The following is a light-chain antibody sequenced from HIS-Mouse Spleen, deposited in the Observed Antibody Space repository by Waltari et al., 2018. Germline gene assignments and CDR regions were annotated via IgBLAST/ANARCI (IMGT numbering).Light chain of an antibody. J-gene: IGLJ3*02. Sequence: QSALTQPASVSGSPGPSIPISCTGTSTDVGSYHLVSCYQQHPGKAPKLMIYEGSKRPSGVSNRFSGSKSGNTASLTISGLQAEDEADYYCCSYAGSSTWVFGGGTKLTVL. CDR1: STDVGSYHL. V-gene: IGLV2-23*01. CDR3: CSYAGSSTWV. CDR2: EGS.